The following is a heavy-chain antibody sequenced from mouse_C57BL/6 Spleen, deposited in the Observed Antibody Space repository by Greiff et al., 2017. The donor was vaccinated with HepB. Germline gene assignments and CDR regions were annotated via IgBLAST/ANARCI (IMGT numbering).Heavy chain of an antibody. CDR3: VRWGLRGYFDV. V-gene: IGHV10-1*01. D-gene: IGHD2-13*01. Sequence: EVQGVESGGGLVQPKGSLKLSCAASGFSFNTYAMNWVRQAPGKGLEWVARIRSKSNNYATYYADSVKDRFTISRDDSESMLYLHMNNLKTEDTAMYYAVRWGLRGYFDVWGTGTTVTVSS. CDR1: GFSFNTYA. CDR2: IRSKSNNYAT. J-gene: IGHJ1*03.